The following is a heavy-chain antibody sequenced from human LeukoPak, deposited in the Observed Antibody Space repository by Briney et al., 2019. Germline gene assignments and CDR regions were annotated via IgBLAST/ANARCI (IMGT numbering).Heavy chain of an antibody. CDR3: ARDDIVLPLDY. D-gene: IGHD2-8*01. V-gene: IGHV3-11*04. CDR1: GFIFRDYY. CDR2: ISRSSNTV. J-gene: IGHJ4*02. Sequence: GESLRLSCEASGFIFRDYYMSWVRQAPGKGLQWISYISRSSNTVYYTDSVRGRFTISRDNAKNSLYLQMNSLRAEDTAVYYCARDDIVLPLDYWGQGTLVTVSS.